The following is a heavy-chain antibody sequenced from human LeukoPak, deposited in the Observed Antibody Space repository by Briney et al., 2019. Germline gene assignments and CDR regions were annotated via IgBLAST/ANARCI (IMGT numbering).Heavy chain of an antibody. CDR2: IYYSGST. D-gene: IGHD3-10*01. J-gene: IGHJ3*02. CDR1: GGSISSSSYY. V-gene: IGHV4-39*01. CDR3: ARGVVYYYGSGSYGAFDI. Sequence: SETLSLTCTVSGGSISSSSYYWGWIRQPPGKGLEWIGSIYYSGSTYYNPSLKSRVTISVDTSKNQFSLKLGSVTAADTAVYYCARGVVYYYGSGSYGAFDIWGQGTMVTVSS.